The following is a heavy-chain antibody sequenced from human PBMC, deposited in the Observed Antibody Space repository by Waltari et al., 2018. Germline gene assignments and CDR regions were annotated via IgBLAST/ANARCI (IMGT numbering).Heavy chain of an antibody. J-gene: IGHJ6*02. V-gene: IGHV4-34*01. CDR1: GGSFSGFY. CDR2: SNQSGST. D-gene: IGHD3-10*01. Sequence: QVQLQQWGAGLLKPSETLSLTCAVYGGSFSGFYWSWLRTPPGKGLEWIGESNQSGSTNYNPSLKSRVAISVDTSKNQFSLKLSSVTAADTAVYYCARGLPPYYYGSGKYGMDVWGQGTTFTVSS. CDR3: ARGLPPYYYGSGKYGMDV.